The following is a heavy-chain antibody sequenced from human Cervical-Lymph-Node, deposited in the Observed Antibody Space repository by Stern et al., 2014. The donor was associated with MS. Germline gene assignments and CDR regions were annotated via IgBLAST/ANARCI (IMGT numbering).Heavy chain of an antibody. J-gene: IGHJ5*02. CDR2: IWYDGSNK. CDR3: ARGYAAAGYNWFDP. V-gene: IGHV3-33*01. CDR1: GFTFSSYG. D-gene: IGHD6-13*01. Sequence: VQLVESGGGVVQPGRSLRLSCAASGFTFSSYGMHWVRQAPGKGLEWVAGIWYDGSNKYYADSVKGRFTISRDNSKNTLYLQMNSLRAEDTAVYYCARGYAAAGYNWFDPWGQGTLVTVSS.